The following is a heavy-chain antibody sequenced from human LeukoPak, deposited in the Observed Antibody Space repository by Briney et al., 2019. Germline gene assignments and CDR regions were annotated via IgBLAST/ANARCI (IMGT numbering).Heavy chain of an antibody. Sequence: GASVKVSCRASGYPFTSYAMHWVRQAPGQRLEWMGWINAGNGNTKYSQKFQGRVTITRDTSASTAYMELSSLRSEDTAVYYCARDKEYGDYKYYYGMDVWGKGTTVTVSS. J-gene: IGHJ6*04. V-gene: IGHV1-3*01. CDR3: ARDKEYGDYKYYYGMDV. CDR2: INAGNGNT. CDR1: GYPFTSYA. D-gene: IGHD4-17*01.